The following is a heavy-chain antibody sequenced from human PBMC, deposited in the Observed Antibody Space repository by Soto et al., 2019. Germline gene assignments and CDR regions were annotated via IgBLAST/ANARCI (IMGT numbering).Heavy chain of an antibody. V-gene: IGHV3-23*01. D-gene: IGHD3-16*02. J-gene: IGHJ5*02. CDR2: ISGSGGST. CDR3: ARGNIANWFGP. CDR1: GFTFSSYA. Sequence: GSLRLSCAASGFTFSSYAMSWVRQAPGKGLEWVSAISGSGGSTYYADSVKGRFTISRDNSKNTLYLQMNSLRASDTAIYFCARGNIANWFGPWGQGTPVTVSS.